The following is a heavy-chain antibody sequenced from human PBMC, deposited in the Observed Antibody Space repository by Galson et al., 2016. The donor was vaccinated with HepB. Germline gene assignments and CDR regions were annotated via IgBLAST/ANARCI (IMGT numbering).Heavy chain of an antibody. D-gene: IGHD6-13*01. J-gene: IGHJ4*02. V-gene: IGHV1-3*01. Sequence: SVKVSCKASGYTFGFYTIHWVRQAPGQGPEWMGRINEGNGNTKYSQKFQGRLNITSDTSANIVYMEVSSLTSEDTAVFYCARVLEQLTGFVGFWGQGTLVTVSS. CDR3: ARVLEQLTGFVGF. CDR1: GYTFGFYT. CDR2: INEGNGNT.